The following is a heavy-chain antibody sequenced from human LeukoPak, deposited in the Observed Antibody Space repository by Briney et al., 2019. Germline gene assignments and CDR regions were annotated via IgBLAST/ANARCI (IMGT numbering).Heavy chain of an antibody. J-gene: IGHJ4*02. V-gene: IGHV3-21*01. Sequence: PGGSLRLSCAASGFTFSSYSMNWVRQAPGKGLEWVSSISGSSSYIYYADSVKGRFTISRDNAKNSLYLQMNSLRAEDTAVYYCARFGATGYASLNYWGQGTLVTVSS. D-gene: IGHD1-26*01. CDR2: ISGSSSYI. CDR3: ARFGATGYASLNY. CDR1: GFTFSSYS.